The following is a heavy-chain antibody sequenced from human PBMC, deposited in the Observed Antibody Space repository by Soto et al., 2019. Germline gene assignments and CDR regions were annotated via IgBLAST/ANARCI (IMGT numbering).Heavy chain of an antibody. V-gene: IGHV3-30-3*01. CDR2: ISYDGSNK. CDR1: GFTFSNYA. Sequence: GSLRLSCAASGFTFSNYAMHWVRQAPGKGLEWVAVISYDGSNKYYADSVKGRFTISRDNSKNTLYLQMNSLRAEGTAVYYCARDPLAVERPYWGQGTLVTVSS. CDR3: ARDPLAVERPY. D-gene: IGHD6-19*01. J-gene: IGHJ4*02.